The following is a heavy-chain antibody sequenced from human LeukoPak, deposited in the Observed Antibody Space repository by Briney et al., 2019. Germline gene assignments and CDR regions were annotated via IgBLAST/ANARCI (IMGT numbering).Heavy chain of an antibody. J-gene: IGHJ4*02. V-gene: IGHV3-7*01. CDR2: IKQDGSEK. CDR3: ARDKIVGATNFDN. CDR1: GFTFGDYA. Sequence: GGSLRLSCTTSGFTFGDYAMSWVRQAPGKGLEWVANIKQDGSEKYYVDSVKGRFTISRDNAKNSLYLQMNSLRAEDTAVYYCARDKIVGATNFDNWGQGTLVTVSS. D-gene: IGHD1-26*01.